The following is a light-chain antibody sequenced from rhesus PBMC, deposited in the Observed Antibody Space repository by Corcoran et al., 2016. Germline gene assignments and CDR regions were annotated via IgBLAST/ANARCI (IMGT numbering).Light chain of an antibody. CDR1: QGISNN. CDR3: QHGYGIS. Sequence: DIQMTQSPSSLSASVGDRVTITCRASQGISNNLDWYQQKPGKVPKLLIYKASTLQSGIPSRFSGSGTGTYFTLTISSLQPEDFATYYGQHGYGISFGQGTKVEIK. V-gene: IGKV1-25*01. J-gene: IGKJ2*01. CDR2: KAS.